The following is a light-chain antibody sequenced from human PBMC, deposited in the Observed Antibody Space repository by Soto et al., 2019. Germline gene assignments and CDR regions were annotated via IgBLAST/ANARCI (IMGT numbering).Light chain of an antibody. V-gene: IGKV1-9*01. CDR3: QQLNSYLFT. CDR2: AAS. J-gene: IGKJ3*01. Sequence: DIQLTQSPSFLPASVGDRVTITCRASQGISSYLAWYQQKPGKAPKLLIYAASTLQSGVPSRFSGSGSGTEFTLTISSLQPEDFATYYCQQLNSYLFTFGPGTKVAIK. CDR1: QGISSY.